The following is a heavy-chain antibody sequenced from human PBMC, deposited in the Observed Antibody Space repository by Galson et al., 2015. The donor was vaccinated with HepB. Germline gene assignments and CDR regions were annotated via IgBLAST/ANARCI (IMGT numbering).Heavy chain of an antibody. CDR3: ARVEYSSSWYVDY. D-gene: IGHD6-13*01. CDR2: INTDGTST. CDR1: GFTFSNHW. Sequence: SLRLSCAASGFTFSNHWMHWVRQAPGKGLVWVSRINTDGTSTNYADSVKGRFTVSRDNAKNTLYLQMDSLRAEDTAVYYCARVEYSSSWYVDYWGQGTLVTVSS. V-gene: IGHV3-74*01. J-gene: IGHJ4*02.